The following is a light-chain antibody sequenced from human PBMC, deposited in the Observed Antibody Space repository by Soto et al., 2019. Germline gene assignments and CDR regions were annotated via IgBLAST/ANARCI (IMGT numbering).Light chain of an antibody. CDR3: QQRSDWQYT. CDR1: QSAGNF. Sequence: EIVMTQSPATLSVSPGETASLSCRASQSAGNFLAWYQQKPGQAPRLLIYDASNRATGVPARFSGSKSGTDFTLTISSLQPEDFAVYYCQQRSDWQYTFGQGTKVDIK. CDR2: DAS. J-gene: IGKJ2*01. V-gene: IGKV3-11*01.